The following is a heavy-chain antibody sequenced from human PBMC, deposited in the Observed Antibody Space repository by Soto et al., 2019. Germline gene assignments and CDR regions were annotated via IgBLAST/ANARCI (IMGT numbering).Heavy chain of an antibody. J-gene: IGHJ4*02. CDR1: GGSISSSRYC. Sequence: SETLSLTCTVSGGSISSSRYCWDWIRQTPGKGLEWIGNVYYTGSTRYNPSLQSRVTISVDTSENQFSLELSSVTAADTALYYCARGTGSTYFFDRWGQGTLVTVS. CDR2: VYYTGST. V-gene: IGHV4-39*01. CDR3: ARGTGSTYFFDR. D-gene: IGHD1-26*01.